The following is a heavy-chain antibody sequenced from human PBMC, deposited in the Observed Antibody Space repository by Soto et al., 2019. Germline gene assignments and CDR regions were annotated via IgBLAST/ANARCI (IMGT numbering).Heavy chain of an antibody. V-gene: IGHV4-59*01. D-gene: IGHD3-9*01. CDR3: ARAKNYDILTGYHGNNWFDP. J-gene: IGHJ5*02. CDR2: MYNTGST. Sequence: SETLSLTCTVSGGSISSYYWSWIRQPPGKGLEWIGYMYNTGSTIYNPSLKSRVTISVDTSKNQFSLKLSSVTAADTAVYYCARAKNYDILTGYHGNNWFDPWGQGTLVTVSS. CDR1: GGSISSYY.